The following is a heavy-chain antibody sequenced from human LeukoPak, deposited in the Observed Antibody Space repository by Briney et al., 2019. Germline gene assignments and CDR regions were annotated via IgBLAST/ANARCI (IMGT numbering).Heavy chain of an antibody. CDR3: AKGGPYYDYPSDS. CDR1: GFIFDDYA. J-gene: IGHJ4*02. Sequence: PGGSLRLSCAASGFIFDDYAMHWVRQVPGKGLEWVSAITWNSVDKVYADSVKGRFTISRDNAKNSLYLQMNSLRPEDTALYYCAKGGPYYDYPSDSWGQGTLVTVSS. V-gene: IGHV3-9*01. D-gene: IGHD3-16*01. CDR2: ITWNSVDK.